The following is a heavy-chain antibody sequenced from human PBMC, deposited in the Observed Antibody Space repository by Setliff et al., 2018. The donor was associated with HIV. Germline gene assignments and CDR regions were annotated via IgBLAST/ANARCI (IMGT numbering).Heavy chain of an antibody. D-gene: IGHD1-26*01. Sequence: GGSLRLSCAASTFTFRTYWMSWVRQAPGKGLEWVANIKEDGGEKWYVDSVKGRFTISRDNVRNSLYLQMNSLRAEDTAVYYCAKDYRGTLPEAFDVWGQGTMVTVSS. J-gene: IGHJ3*01. CDR2: IKEDGGEK. V-gene: IGHV3-7*03. CDR3: AKDYRGTLPEAFDV. CDR1: TFTFRTYW.